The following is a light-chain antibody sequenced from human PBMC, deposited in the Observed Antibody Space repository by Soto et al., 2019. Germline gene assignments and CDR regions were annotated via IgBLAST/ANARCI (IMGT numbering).Light chain of an antibody. CDR1: QGVSRY. V-gene: IGKV3D-11*01. CDR2: DAT. Sequence: EIVLTQSPATLYLSPGEGATLSCRASQGVSRYLAWDQQKPGHAPRLLTHDATNRATGIPARFYGSAPGIDFPLTIGSLEPEDFADHYCQQRTNLQGLPFGGAAQVEIK. CDR3: QQRTNLQGLP. J-gene: IGKJ4*01.